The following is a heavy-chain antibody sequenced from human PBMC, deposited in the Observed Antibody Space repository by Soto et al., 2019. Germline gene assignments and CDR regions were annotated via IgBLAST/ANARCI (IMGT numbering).Heavy chain of an antibody. CDR1: GGTFSSYA. D-gene: IGHD7-27*01. Sequence: PSVKVSCKASGGTFSSYAISWVRQAPGQRLEWMGWINAGYGNTKSSQKFQDRVTISRDTSASTAYMELTSLRSEDTAVYYCARDTGDGTFDFWGQGTMVTLSA. J-gene: IGHJ4*02. V-gene: IGHV1-3*01. CDR3: ARDTGDGTFDF. CDR2: INAGYGNT.